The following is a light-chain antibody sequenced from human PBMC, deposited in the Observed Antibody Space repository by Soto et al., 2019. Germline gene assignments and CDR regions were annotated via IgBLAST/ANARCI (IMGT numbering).Light chain of an antibody. CDR3: QQYTSRQT. CDR1: RDISNN. J-gene: IGKJ1*01. Sequence: EILMTQSPATLSVSPGGRATLSCRASRDISNNLAWYQQRPGQPPRLLIYGASTRATGVPARFSGSGWGTEFTLTITGLQSDDFAVYYCQQYTSRQTFGQGTKVDIK. V-gene: IGKV3-15*01. CDR2: GAS.